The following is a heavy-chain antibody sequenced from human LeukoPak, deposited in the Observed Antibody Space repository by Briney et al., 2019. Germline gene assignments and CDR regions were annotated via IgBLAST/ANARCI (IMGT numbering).Heavy chain of an antibody. CDR2: IIPIFGTA. D-gene: IGHD3-22*01. J-gene: IGHJ4*02. V-gene: IGHV1-69*01. CDR3: ARAPLGDYYDSSGSPREFDY. CDR1: GGTFSSYA. Sequence: SVKVSCKASGGTFSSYAISWVRQAPGQGLEWMGGIIPIFGTANYAQKFQGRATITADESTSTAYMELSSLRSEDTAVYYCARAPLGDYYDSSGSPREFDYWGQGTLVTVSS.